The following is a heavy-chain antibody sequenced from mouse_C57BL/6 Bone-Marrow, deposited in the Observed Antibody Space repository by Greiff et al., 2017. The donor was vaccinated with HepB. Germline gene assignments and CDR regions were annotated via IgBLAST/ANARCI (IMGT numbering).Heavy chain of an antibody. Sequence: VQLQQSGAELVRPGASVKISCKASGYTFTDYYINWVKQRPGQGLEWIGKIGPGSGSTYYNEKFKGKATLTADKSASTAYMQLSSLTSEDSAVYFCTYDYDPWFAYWGQGTLVTVSA. CDR2: IGPGSGST. D-gene: IGHD2-4*01. CDR3: TYDYDPWFAY. J-gene: IGHJ3*01. CDR1: GYTFTDYY. V-gene: IGHV1-77*01.